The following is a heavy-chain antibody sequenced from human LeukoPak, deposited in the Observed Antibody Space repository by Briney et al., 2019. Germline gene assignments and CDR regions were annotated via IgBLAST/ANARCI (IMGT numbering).Heavy chain of an antibody. D-gene: IGHD4-17*01. CDR1: GGSISSYY. V-gene: IGHV4-59*01. CDR2: IYYSGST. Sequence: PSETLSLTCTVSGGSISSYYWSWIRQPPGRGLEWIGYIYYSGSTNCNPSLKSRVTISVDTSKNQFSLKLSSVTAADTAVYYCARGYGEDYFDYWGQGTLVTVSS. J-gene: IGHJ4*02. CDR3: ARGYGEDYFDY.